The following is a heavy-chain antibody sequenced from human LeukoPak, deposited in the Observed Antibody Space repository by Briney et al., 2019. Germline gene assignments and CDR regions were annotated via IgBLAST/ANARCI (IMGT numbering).Heavy chain of an antibody. CDR2: ISGNGGNT. D-gene: IGHD1-26*01. V-gene: IGHV3-23*01. CDR3: ASGSGTYYSSYYYYGMDV. J-gene: IGHJ6*02. Sequence: GGSLRLSCAASALTFSNYAMSWVRQAPGKGLEWASGISGNGGNTYYADSVKGRFTISRDNSKNTLYLQMNSLRAEDTGVYYCASGSGTYYSSYYYYGMDVWGQGTTVTVSS. CDR1: ALTFSNYA.